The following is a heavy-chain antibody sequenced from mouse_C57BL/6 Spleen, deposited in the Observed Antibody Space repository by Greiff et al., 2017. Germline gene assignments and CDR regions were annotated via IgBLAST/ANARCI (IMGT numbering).Heavy chain of an antibody. D-gene: IGHD1-1*01. J-gene: IGHJ4*01. CDR1: GYTFTDYE. CDR2: IDPETGGT. Sequence: VQLQESGAELVRPGASVTLSCKASGYTFTDYEMHWVKQTPVHGLEWIGAIDPETGGTAYNQKFKGKAILTADKSSSTAYMELRSLTSEDSAVYYCTRPTVATMDYWGQGTSVTVSS. CDR3: TRPTVATMDY. V-gene: IGHV1-15*01.